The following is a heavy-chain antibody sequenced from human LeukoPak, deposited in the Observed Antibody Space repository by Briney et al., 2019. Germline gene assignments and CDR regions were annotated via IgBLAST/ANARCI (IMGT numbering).Heavy chain of an antibody. V-gene: IGHV3-23*01. CDR2: ISGSGGST. J-gene: IGHJ4*02. CDR3: AKVPHSSGQPLDY. D-gene: IGHD3-22*01. CDR1: GFTFSSYA. Sequence: KAGGSLRLSCAASGFTFSSYAMSWVRQAPGKGLEWVSAISGSGGSTYYADSVKGRFTISRGNSKNTLYLQMNSLRAEDTAVYYCAKVPHSSGQPLDYWGQGTLVTVSS.